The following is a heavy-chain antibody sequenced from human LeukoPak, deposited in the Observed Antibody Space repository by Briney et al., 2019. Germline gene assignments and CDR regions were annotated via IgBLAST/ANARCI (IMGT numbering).Heavy chain of an antibody. CDR1: GGSISSYY. V-gene: IGHV4-59*08. CDR2: LYNSGNT. J-gene: IGHJ4*02. D-gene: IGHD5-12*01. Sequence: SETLSLTCTVSGGSISSYYWSWIRQPPGKGLEWIGYLYNSGNTNHNPSLKSRVTISVDTSKNQLSLKLSSVTAADTAMYYCARHGGGYDYYFDYWGQGTLVTVSS. CDR3: ARHGGGYDYYFDY.